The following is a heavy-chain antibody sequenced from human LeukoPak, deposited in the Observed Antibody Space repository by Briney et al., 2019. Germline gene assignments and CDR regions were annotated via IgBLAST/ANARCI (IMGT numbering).Heavy chain of an antibody. D-gene: IGHD3-22*01. V-gene: IGHV4-34*01. CDR3: ARARSQYYYDSSGYYLDY. Sequence: SETLSLTCAVYGGSFSGYYWSWIRQPPGKGLEWIGEINHSGSTNYNPSLKSRVTISVDTSKNQFSLKLSSVTAADTAVYYCARARSQYYYDSSGYYLDYWGQGTLVTVSS. CDR1: GGSFSGYY. CDR2: INHSGST. J-gene: IGHJ4*02.